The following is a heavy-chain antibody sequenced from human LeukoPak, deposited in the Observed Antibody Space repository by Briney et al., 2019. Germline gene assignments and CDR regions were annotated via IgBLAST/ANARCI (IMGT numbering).Heavy chain of an antibody. Sequence: ASVKVSCKAPGYTFTSYAMNWVRQAPGQGLEWMGWINTNTGNPTYAQGFTGRFVFSLDTSVSTAYLQMNSLRAEDTAVYYCAKSWTGTEIDYWGQGTLVTVSS. V-gene: IGHV7-4-1*02. J-gene: IGHJ4*02. D-gene: IGHD3/OR15-3a*01. CDR1: GYTFTSYA. CDR2: INTNTGNP. CDR3: AKSWTGTEIDY.